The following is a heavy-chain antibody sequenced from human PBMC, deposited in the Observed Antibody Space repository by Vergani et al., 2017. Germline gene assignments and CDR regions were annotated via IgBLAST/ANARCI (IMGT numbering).Heavy chain of an antibody. CDR2: TSTDGST. J-gene: IGHJ4*02. D-gene: IGHD6-13*01. Sequence: QVQLQESGPGLVKPSQTLSLTCSVSGDAVNSGSNFWTWIRQPAGKGLEWIGRTSTDGSTNYNPSLKSRVTVSVDTSKTQISLRLTSVNATDTAVYYCARGSRAAGYSGPDSWGQGTRVTVSS. CDR3: ARGSRAAGYSGPDS. V-gene: IGHV4-61*02. CDR1: GDAVNSGSNF.